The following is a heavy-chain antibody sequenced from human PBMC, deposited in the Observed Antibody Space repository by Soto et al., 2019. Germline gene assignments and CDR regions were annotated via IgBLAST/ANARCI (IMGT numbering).Heavy chain of an antibody. CDR1: GFTFSSYS. V-gene: IGHV3-23*01. CDR2: ISGSGNVP. CDR3: AREPPYRGADCRSLSDY. D-gene: IGHD2-21*02. Sequence: PGGSLRLSCAASGFTFSSYSMSWVRQAPGKGLEWVSVISGSGNVPYYADSVKGRFTISRDNSKNTLYLQMNRLRAEDTAVYYCAREPPYRGADCRSLSDYWGQGTLVTVSS. J-gene: IGHJ4*02.